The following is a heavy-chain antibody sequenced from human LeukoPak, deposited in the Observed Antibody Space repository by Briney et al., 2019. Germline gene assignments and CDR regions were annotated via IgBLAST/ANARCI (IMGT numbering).Heavy chain of an antibody. J-gene: IGHJ4*02. CDR1: RGTFSSYA. D-gene: IGHD3-3*01. V-gene: IGHV1-69*04. CDR2: IIPIFGIA. Sequence: SVKVSCTASRGTFSSYAISWVRQAPGQGLEWMGRIIPIFGIANYAQKFQGRVTITADKSTSTAYMELSSLRSEDTAVYYCAVDFWRSQGFDYWGQGTLVTVSS. CDR3: AVDFWRSQGFDY.